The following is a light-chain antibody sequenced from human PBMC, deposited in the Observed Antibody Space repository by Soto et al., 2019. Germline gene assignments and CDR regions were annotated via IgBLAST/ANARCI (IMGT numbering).Light chain of an antibody. CDR3: QKYDSAPLT. CDR1: QAISNN. V-gene: IGKV1-27*01. Sequence: DIQMTQSPSSLSASVGDTVTITCRASQAISNNLAWYQQKPGKAPQLLIYGASTLQSGVPSRFSGSGSGTDFTLTISGLQPEDVATYYFQKYDSAPLTFGQGTKLEIK. J-gene: IGKJ2*01. CDR2: GAS.